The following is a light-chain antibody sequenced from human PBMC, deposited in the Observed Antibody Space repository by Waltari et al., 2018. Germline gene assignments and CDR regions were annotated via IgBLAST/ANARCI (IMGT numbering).Light chain of an antibody. CDR1: QSASTN. CDR3: QQYNNWLYT. J-gene: IGKJ2*01. V-gene: IGKV3-15*01. CDR2: DAS. Sequence: ERVMTQSPATLSVSPGETATLSCRASQSASTNLAWYQQKAGQAPRLLIYDASIRATGVPARFSGSGAGTEFTLTITGLHSEDFAVYYCQQYNNWLYTFGQGTKLEIK.